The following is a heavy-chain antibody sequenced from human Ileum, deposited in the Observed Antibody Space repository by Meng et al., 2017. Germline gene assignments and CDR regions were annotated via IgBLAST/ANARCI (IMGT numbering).Heavy chain of an antibody. CDR2: FHPGSGA. Sequence: QVQLQESGPGLVKPSGTLSLTRAVSGGSISSGTWWSWVRQPPGKGLQWIGEFHPGSGATYNPSLKARVTISVDTSMQQFSLQLTSVTAADTAVYYCAKNGAYCLESWGQGTLVTVSS. V-gene: IGHV4-4*02. D-gene: IGHD2-21*01. CDR1: GGSISSGTW. J-gene: IGHJ4*02. CDR3: AKNGAYCLES.